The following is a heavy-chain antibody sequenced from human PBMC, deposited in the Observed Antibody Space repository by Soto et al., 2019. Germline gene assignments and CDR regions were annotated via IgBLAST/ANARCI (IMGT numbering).Heavy chain of an antibody. V-gene: IGHV2-5*01. CDR3: APRRVPISLYI. J-gene: IGHJ1*01. CDR2: IYWNDDK. Sequence: HITLKESGPTLVKPTKPLTLTCTFSGFSRSNSGVGVGWIRQPPGKALEWLALIYWNDDKRYSPPLKSRLTPSKDPSKSLWVLTMTNMDPVDKATYYCAPRRVPISLYIWGQGNLVTVS. CDR1: GFSRSNSGVG. D-gene: IGHD3-10*01.